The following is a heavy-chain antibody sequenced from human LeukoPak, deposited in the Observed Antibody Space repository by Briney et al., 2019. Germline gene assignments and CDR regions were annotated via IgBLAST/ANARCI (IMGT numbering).Heavy chain of an antibody. CDR1: GFTFGDYA. CDR3: TRGFIGGGWYGDAFDI. J-gene: IGHJ3*02. D-gene: IGHD6-19*01. Sequence: GGSLRLSCTASGFTFGDYAMSWVRQAPGKGLEWVGFIRSKAYGGTTEYAASVKGRFTISRDDSKSIAYLQMNSLKTEDTAVYYCTRGFIGGGWYGDAFDIWGQGTMVTVSS. CDR2: IRSKAYGGTT. V-gene: IGHV3-49*04.